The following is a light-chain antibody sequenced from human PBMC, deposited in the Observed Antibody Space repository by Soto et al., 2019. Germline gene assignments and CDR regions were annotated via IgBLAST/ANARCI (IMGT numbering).Light chain of an antibody. Sequence: QAVLKQPASASGAPGQRITISCTGSSSNIGAGYDVHWYQQLPGTAPKLLIYGNSNRPSGVPDRFSGSKSGTSASLAITGLQAEDEADYYCQSYDSSLSGYVFGTGTKVTVL. CDR2: GNS. CDR1: SSNIGAGYD. J-gene: IGLJ1*01. V-gene: IGLV1-40*01. CDR3: QSYDSSLSGYV.